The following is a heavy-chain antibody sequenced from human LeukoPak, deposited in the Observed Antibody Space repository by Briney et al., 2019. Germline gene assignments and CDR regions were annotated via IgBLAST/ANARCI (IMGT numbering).Heavy chain of an antibody. D-gene: IGHD3-3*01. V-gene: IGHV1-2*02. CDR2: INPKSGDT. CDR1: GYTFTGYF. CDR3: ARDSYDYWSGLGYWFDP. J-gene: IGHJ5*02. Sequence: ASVTVSCKASGYTFTGYFIHWVRQAPGQGLEWMGCINPKSGDTNNTQRFQGRLTMTRDTSIYTAYMELHKLTSDDTAVYYCARDSYDYWSGLGYWFDPWGQGTLVTVSS.